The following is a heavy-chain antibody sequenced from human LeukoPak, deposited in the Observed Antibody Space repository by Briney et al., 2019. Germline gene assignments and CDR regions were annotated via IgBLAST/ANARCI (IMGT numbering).Heavy chain of an antibody. Sequence: GGSLRLSCAASGFTFSNSWMSWVRQAPGKGLEWVANIKQDGSEKYYVDSVKGRFTISRDNAKNSLYLQMNSLRAEDTAVYYCARDLYRIVVVPHYFDYWGQGTLVTVSS. CDR3: ARDLYRIVVVPHYFDY. CDR2: IKQDGSEK. D-gene: IGHD3-22*01. V-gene: IGHV3-7*01. CDR1: GFTFSNSW. J-gene: IGHJ4*02.